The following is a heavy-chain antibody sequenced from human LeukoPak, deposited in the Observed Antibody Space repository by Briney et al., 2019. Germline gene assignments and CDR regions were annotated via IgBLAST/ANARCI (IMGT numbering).Heavy chain of an antibody. CDR1: GFTVSDNY. D-gene: IGHD2-2*01. V-gene: IGHV3-66*01. J-gene: IGHJ5*02. CDR3: ARAVAVPGGNWFDP. Sequence: GGSLRLSCTASGFTVSDNYMSWVRQAPGKGLEWVSIIYSASRTFYADSVKGRFTISRDNSKNTVSLQMNSLRAEDTAVYYCARAVAVPGGNWFDPWGQGTLVTVPS. CDR2: IYSASRT.